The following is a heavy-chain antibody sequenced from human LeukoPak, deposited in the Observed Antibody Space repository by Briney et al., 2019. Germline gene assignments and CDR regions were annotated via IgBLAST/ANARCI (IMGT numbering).Heavy chain of an antibody. V-gene: IGHV3-15*07. CDR1: GFIVTNAW. CDR3: TTGIRGD. Sequence: GGSLRLSCAASGFIVTNAWMNWVRQAPGKGLEWVGRIQSKTDGGKTDYAAPVKGRFTISRDDSKNTLYLQMNSPKTEGTAIYYCTTGIRGDWGQGTLVTVSS. D-gene: IGHD3-3*02. CDR2: IQSKTDGGKT. J-gene: IGHJ4*02.